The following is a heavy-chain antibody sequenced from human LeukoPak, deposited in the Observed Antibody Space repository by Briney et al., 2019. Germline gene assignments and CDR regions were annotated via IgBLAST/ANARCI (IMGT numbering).Heavy chain of an antibody. D-gene: IGHD6-13*01. CDR3: ASVYSSTSWDY. CDR1: GYSFTTYW. CDR2: IFPADSDT. J-gene: IGHJ4*02. V-gene: IGHV5-51*01. Sequence: GESLKISCRASGYSFTTYWIGWVRQLPGKGLEWMGVIFPADSDTRYSPSFQGQVTISADKSISTAYLQWSSLKASDTAMYYCASVYSSTSWDYWGQGTLVTVSS.